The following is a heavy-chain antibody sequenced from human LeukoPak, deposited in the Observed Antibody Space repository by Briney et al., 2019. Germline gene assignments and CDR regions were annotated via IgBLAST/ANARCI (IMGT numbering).Heavy chain of an antibody. CDR1: GYSFTSYW. J-gene: IGHJ3*02. CDR3: ARACGDYFHGAFDI. CDR2: IDPSDSYT. Sequence: GESLKISCKGPGYSFTSYWISWVRPMPGKGLGWMGRIDPSDSYTNYSPSCQGHVPLSEKQSRSTAYLQWSSLKATDSAMYYCARACGDYFHGAFDIGGQGTMVTVPS. V-gene: IGHV5-10-1*01. D-gene: IGHD4-17*01.